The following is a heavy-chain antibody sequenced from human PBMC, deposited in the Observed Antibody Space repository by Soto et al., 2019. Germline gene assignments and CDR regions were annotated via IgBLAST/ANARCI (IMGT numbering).Heavy chain of an antibody. CDR1: GFTFDDYA. CDR3: AKGSYNWNDALESGFDY. Sequence: EVQLVESGGGLVQPGRSLRLSCAASGFTFDDYAMHWVRQAPGKGLEWVSGISWNSGSIGYADSVKGRFTISRDNAKNSLYLQMNSLRAEDTALYYCAKGSYNWNDALESGFDYWGQGTLVTVSS. J-gene: IGHJ4*02. CDR2: ISWNSGSI. D-gene: IGHD1-20*01. V-gene: IGHV3-9*01.